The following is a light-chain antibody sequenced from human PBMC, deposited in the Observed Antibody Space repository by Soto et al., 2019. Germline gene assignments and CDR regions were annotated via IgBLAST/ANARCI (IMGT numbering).Light chain of an antibody. J-gene: IGLJ2*01. Sequence: QSVLTQPPSVSGAPGQRVTISCTGSSSSIGAGYEVHWYQQLPGTAPKLLIYFNTNRPSGVPDRFSGSRSGTSASLAITGLQAEDEADYYCQSYDSSLSGPVFGGGTKVTVL. CDR3: QSYDSSLSGPV. CDR1: SSSIGAGYE. CDR2: FNT. V-gene: IGLV1-40*01.